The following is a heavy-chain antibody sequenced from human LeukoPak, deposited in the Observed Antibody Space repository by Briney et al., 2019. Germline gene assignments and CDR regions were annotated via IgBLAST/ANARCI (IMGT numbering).Heavy chain of an antibody. D-gene: IGHD3-22*01. V-gene: IGHV1-69*04. CDR2: IIPILGIA. J-gene: IGHJ4*02. Sequence: SVKVSCKASGGTFSSYAISWVRQAPGQGLEWMGRIIPILGIANYAQKFQGRVTITADKSTSTAYMELSSLRSEDTAVYYCARSADYYDSSGYRYFDYWGQGTLVTVSS. CDR1: GGTFSSYA. CDR3: ARSADYYDSSGYRYFDY.